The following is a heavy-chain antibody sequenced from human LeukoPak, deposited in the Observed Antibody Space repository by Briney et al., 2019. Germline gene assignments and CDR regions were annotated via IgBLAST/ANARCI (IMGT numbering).Heavy chain of an antibody. Sequence: PGGSLRLSCAVSGFTVSSNCMSWVRQAPGKGLEWVSVIYSGGSTYYADSVKGRFTISRDNSKNTLYLQMNSLRAEDTAVYYCARDQEYDSSGYSSYWGQGTLVTVSS. V-gene: IGHV3-66*01. CDR3: ARDQEYDSSGYSSY. CDR1: GFTVSSNC. CDR2: IYSGGST. D-gene: IGHD3-22*01. J-gene: IGHJ4*02.